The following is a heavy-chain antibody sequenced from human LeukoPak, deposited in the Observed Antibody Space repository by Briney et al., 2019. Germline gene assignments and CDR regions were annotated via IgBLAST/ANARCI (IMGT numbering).Heavy chain of an antibody. CDR3: ARKPSGSGRYDY. J-gene: IGHJ4*02. Sequence: SETLSLTCTASGGSISSYYWTWIRQPPGKGLEWIGFIYDSGSTYYNPSLKSRVTISLDTSKNQFSLKMSSVTAADTAVYYCARKPSGSGRYDYWGQGTLVTVSS. D-gene: IGHD6-25*01. CDR2: IYDSGST. V-gene: IGHV4-59*01. CDR1: GGSISSYY.